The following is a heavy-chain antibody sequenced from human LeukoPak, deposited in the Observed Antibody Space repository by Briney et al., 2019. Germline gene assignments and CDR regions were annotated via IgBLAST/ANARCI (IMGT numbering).Heavy chain of an antibody. J-gene: IGHJ4*02. CDR2: ICTSGST. V-gene: IGHV4-61*02. CDR3: ARDRYYYDSSGYYWLFDY. Sequence: SETLSLTCTVSGGSISSGSYYWSWIRQPAGKGLEWIGSICTSGSTNYNPSLKSRVTISVDTSKNQFSLKLSSVTAADTAVYYCARDRYYYDSSGYYWLFDYWGQGTLVTVSS. D-gene: IGHD3-22*01. CDR1: GGSISSGSYY.